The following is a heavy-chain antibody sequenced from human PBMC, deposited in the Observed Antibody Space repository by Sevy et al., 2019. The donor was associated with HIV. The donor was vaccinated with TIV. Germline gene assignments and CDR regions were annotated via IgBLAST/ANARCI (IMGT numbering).Heavy chain of an antibody. CDR3: ATGRDCSSTSCYPGGMDV. Sequence: ASVKVSCKVSGYTLTELSMHWVRQAPGKGLEWMGGFDPEDGETIYAQKFQGRVTMTEDTSTDTAYMELSSLRCEDTAVYYCATGRDCSSTSCYPGGMDVWGQGTTVTVSS. J-gene: IGHJ6*02. CDR2: FDPEDGET. CDR1: GYTLTELS. V-gene: IGHV1-24*01. D-gene: IGHD2-2*01.